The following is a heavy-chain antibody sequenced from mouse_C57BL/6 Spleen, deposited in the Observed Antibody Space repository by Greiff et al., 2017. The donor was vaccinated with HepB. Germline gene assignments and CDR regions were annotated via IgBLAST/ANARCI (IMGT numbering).Heavy chain of an antibody. Sequence: VKLQESGAELVRPGASVKLSCKASGYTFTDYYINWVKQRPGQGLEWIARIYPGSGNTYYNEKFKGKATLTAEKSSSTAYMQLSSLTSEDSAVYFCARSGGSIDYWGQGTTLTVSS. CDR2: IYPGSGNT. CDR3: ARSGGSIDY. J-gene: IGHJ2*01. V-gene: IGHV1-76*01. CDR1: GYTFTDYY. D-gene: IGHD1-1*01.